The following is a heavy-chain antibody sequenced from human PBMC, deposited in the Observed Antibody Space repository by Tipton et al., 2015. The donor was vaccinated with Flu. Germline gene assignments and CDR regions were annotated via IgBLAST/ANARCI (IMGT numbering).Heavy chain of an antibody. CDR2: ITPSGSTK. V-gene: IGHV3-48*03. Sequence: SLRLSCAASGFTFSIYAMSWVRQAPGKRLEWVSHITPSGSTKYYADAVRGRFTISRDNAKNSLYLQMNSLGAEDTAVYYCTRGFIRLCDYWGQGTLVSVSS. J-gene: IGHJ4*02. D-gene: IGHD3-16*02. CDR3: TRGFIRLCDY. CDR1: GFTFSIYA.